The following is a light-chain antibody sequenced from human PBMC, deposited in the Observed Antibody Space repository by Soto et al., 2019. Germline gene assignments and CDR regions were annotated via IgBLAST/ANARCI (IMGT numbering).Light chain of an antibody. CDR3: SSYTSSSTV. CDR2: DDS. V-gene: IGLV2-14*01. CDR1: SSDVGGYNY. Sequence: QSALTQPASVSGSPGQTITISCTGTSSDVGGYNYVSWYQQHPGKAPKLMIYDDSNRPSGVSNRFSGSKSGNTASLTISGLQAEDESDYCCSSYTSSSTVFGTGTKVTVL. J-gene: IGLJ1*01.